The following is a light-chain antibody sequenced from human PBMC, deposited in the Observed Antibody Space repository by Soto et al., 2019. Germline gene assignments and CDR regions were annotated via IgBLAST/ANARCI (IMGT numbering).Light chain of an antibody. V-gene: IGKV3-11*01. J-gene: IGKJ5*01. CDR2: DTS. CDR3: QHRSIWPVS. Sequence: EIVLTQSPATLCLSPGERATLSCRASQSVSSYLFWYQQKPGLAPRLLIYDTSNRATGIPVRFSGSGSGTDFALTISSLEPEDFAVYYCQHRSIWPVSFGQVTRPEIK. CDR1: QSVSSY.